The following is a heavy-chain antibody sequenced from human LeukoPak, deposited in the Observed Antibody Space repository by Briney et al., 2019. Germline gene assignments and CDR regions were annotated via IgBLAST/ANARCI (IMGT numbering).Heavy chain of an antibody. V-gene: IGHV3-49*04. CDR3: TRDIPDYGDSPNWFDP. Sequence: GGSLRLSCTASGFTFGDYAMSRVRQAPGKRLEWVGFIRSKAYGGTTEYAASVKGRFTISRDDSKSIAYLQMNSLKTEDTAVYYCTRDIPDYGDSPNWFDPWGQGTLVTVSS. D-gene: IGHD4-17*01. CDR1: GFTFGDYA. J-gene: IGHJ5*02. CDR2: IRSKAYGGTT.